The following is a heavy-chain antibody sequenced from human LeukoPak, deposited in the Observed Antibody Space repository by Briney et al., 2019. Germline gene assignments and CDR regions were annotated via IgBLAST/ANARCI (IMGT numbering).Heavy chain of an antibody. CDR1: GFTFSSYA. J-gene: IGHJ4*02. D-gene: IGHD1-26*01. V-gene: IGHV3-23*01. CDR2: ISGSGGRT. CDR3: AKGGESYRTGLDY. Sequence: PGGSLRLSCAASGFTFSSYAMSWVRQAPGKGLECVSAISGSGGRTYHADSVKGRFTISRDNSKNTLYLQMNSLRAEDTAVYYCAKGGESYRTGLDYWGQGTLVTVTS.